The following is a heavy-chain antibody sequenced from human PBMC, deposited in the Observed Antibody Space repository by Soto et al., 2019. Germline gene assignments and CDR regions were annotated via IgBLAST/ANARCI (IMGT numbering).Heavy chain of an antibody. CDR2: VYYSGST. J-gene: IGHJ4*02. V-gene: IGHV4-39*01. D-gene: IGHD3-10*01. CDR1: GGSISSSSYY. Sequence: SETLSLTCTVSGGSISSSSYYWGWIRQPPGKGLEWIGRVYYSGSTYYNPSLKFGVTISVYTSKNQFSLKLSSVAAADTAVYYCASQYYYGSVGSLDYWGQGTLVTVSS. CDR3: ASQYYYGSVGSLDY.